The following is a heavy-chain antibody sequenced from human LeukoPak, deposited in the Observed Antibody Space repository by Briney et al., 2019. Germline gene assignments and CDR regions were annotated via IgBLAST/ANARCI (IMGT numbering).Heavy chain of an antibody. V-gene: IGHV1-69*04. Sequence: GSSVKVSCKASGDTFGSDAISWVRQAPGQGLEWVGRIIPVLGRPSHAQKLQNRVTISADTSTSTAYMELSRLRSEDTAVYYCATDDRGTDFNFFDNWGQGTLVTVSS. J-gene: IGHJ4*02. CDR2: IIPVLGRP. CDR3: ATDDRGTDFNFFDN. D-gene: IGHD3-3*01. CDR1: GDTFGSDA.